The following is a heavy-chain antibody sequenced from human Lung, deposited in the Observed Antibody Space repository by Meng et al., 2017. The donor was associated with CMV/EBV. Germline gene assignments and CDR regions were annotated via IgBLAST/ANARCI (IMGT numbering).Heavy chain of an antibody. CDR1: GFTFTSSA. D-gene: IGHD6-19*01. CDR3: AAEALKEQWLVYYYGMDV. CDR2: IVVGSGNT. V-gene: IGHV1-58*01. J-gene: IGHJ6*02. Sequence: SVXVSXXASGFTFTSSAVQWVRQARGQRLEWIGWIVVGSGNTNYAQKFQERVTITRDMSTSTAYMELSSLRSEDTAVYYCAAEALKEQWLVYYYGMDVWGQGTTVTVSS.